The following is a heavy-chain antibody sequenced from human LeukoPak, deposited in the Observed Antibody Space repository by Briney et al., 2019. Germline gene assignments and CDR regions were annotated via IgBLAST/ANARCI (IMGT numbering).Heavy chain of an antibody. CDR3: ARLGYCTGTSCGRDDLYFDY. CDR2: IFPGDSDT. Sequence: GESLKISCKGSGYSYTSYWIAWVRQMPGKGLEWMGIIFPGDSDTTYSPSFQGQVTISADKSISAAYLQWSSLRASDTAMYYCARLGYCTGTSCGRDDLYFDYWGQGTLVTVSS. D-gene: IGHD2-8*02. CDR1: GYSYTSYW. J-gene: IGHJ4*02. V-gene: IGHV5-51*01.